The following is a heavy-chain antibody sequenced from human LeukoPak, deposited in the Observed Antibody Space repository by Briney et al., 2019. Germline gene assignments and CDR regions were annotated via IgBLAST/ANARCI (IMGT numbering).Heavy chain of an antibody. V-gene: IGHV3-23*01. CDR1: GFTFSSYA. CDR3: ARGREGWLRNYYYYGMDV. J-gene: IGHJ6*02. Sequence: GGSLRLSCAASGFTFSSYAMSWVRQAPGKGLEWVSAISGSGGSTYYADSVKGRFTISRDNAKNSLYLQMNSLRAEDTAVYYCARGREGWLRNYYYYGMDVWGQGTTVTVSS. CDR2: ISGSGGST. D-gene: IGHD5-12*01.